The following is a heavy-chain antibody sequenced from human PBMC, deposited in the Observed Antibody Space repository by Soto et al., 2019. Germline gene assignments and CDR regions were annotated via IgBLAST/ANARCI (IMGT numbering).Heavy chain of an antibody. CDR2: INHSGST. CDR1: GGSFSGYY. Sequence: SETLSLTCAVYGGSFSGYYWSWIRQPPGKGLEWIGEINHSGSTNYNPSLKSRVTISVDTSKNQFSLKLSSVTAADTAVYYCARGFSFSSWYFFDYWGQGTLVTVSS. CDR3: ARGFSFSSWYFFDY. D-gene: IGHD6-13*01. V-gene: IGHV4-34*01. J-gene: IGHJ4*02.